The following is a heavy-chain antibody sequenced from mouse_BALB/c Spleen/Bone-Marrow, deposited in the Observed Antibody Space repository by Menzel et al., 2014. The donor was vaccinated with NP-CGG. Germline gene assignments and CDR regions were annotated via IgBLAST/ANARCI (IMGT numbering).Heavy chain of an antibody. CDR1: GYTFTSYW. V-gene: IGHV1S127*01. J-gene: IGHJ4*01. CDR2: IDPSDSYT. Sequence: VHLVESGAELVKPGASVKMSCKASGYTFTSYWMHWVKQRPGQGLEWIGVIDPSDSYTSYNQKFKGKATLTVDTSSSTAYMQLSSVTSEDSAVYYCTGRGYYAMDYWDQGTSVTVSS. CDR3: TGRGYYAMDY.